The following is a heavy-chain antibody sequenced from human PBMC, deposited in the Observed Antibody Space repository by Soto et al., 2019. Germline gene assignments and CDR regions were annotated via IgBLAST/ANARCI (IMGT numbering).Heavy chain of an antibody. CDR1: GYTFTGYY. V-gene: IGHV1-2*04. D-gene: IGHD6-13*01. Sequence: QVQLVQSGAEVKKPGASVKVSCKASGYTFTGYYMHWVRQAPGQGLEWMGWINPNSGGTNYAQKFQGWGTMTRDTSISTAYMELSRLRSDDTAVYYCARDPGSIAAAGDAFDIWGQGTMVTVSS. J-gene: IGHJ3*02. CDR3: ARDPGSIAAAGDAFDI. CDR2: INPNSGGT.